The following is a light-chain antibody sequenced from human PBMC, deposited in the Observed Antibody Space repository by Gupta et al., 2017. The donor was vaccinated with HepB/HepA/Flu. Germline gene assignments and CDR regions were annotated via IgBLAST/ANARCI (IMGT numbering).Light chain of an antibody. CDR2: RND. CDR1: SSNIGNYY. J-gene: IGLJ2*01. V-gene: IGLV1-47*01. CDR3: AAWDDSLSGPV. Sequence: SVLPQPPSASGTPGQRVTISCSGSSSNIGNYYVYWYQQLPGTAPKLLIYRNDKRPSGVPDRFSGSKSGTSATLAISGLRAEDEADYYCAAWDDSLSGPVFGGGTKLTVL.